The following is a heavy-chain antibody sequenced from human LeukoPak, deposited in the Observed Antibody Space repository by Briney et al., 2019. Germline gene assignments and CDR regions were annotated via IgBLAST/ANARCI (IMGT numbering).Heavy chain of an antibody. CDR1: GFTFSSSW. Sequence: GGSLRLSCAASGFTFSSSWMSWVRDTPGEGLEWVANVKQDGSEKYYVDSVKGRFTISRDNAKNSLYLQMNSLRAEDTAVYYCASQSTPVLPFDIWGQGTMVTVSS. V-gene: IGHV3-7*02. J-gene: IGHJ3*02. CDR2: VKQDGSEK. CDR3: ASQSTPVLPFDI.